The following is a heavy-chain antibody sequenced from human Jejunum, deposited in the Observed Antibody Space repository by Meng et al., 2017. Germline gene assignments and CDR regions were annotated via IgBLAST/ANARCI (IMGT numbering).Heavy chain of an antibody. Sequence: QVQRQELGQGLVKPSEALSLTCAVSGGSIESNNWWTWIRQPPGQGLEWIGEVYHSGSTNYNPSLQSRVTISIDNSKNRFSLSLNSVTAADTAIYYCARADYVRYFDLWGRGTLVTVSS. J-gene: IGHJ2*01. CDR2: VYHSGST. V-gene: IGHV4-4*02. D-gene: IGHD3-10*02. CDR3: ARADYVRYFDL. CDR1: GGSIESNNW.